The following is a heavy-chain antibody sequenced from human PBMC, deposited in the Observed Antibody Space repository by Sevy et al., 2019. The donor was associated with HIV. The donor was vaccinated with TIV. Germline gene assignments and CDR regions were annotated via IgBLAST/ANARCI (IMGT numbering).Heavy chain of an antibody. J-gene: IGHJ6*03. CDR3: ASSGSGYYTPHYMDV. Sequence: GGSLRLSCAASGFTFSSYSMNWVRQAPGKGLEWVSSISTSSNYIYYADSVKGRFTNSREKAKNSLYLQMNSLRAEDTAVYYCASSGSGYYTPHYMDVWGKGTTVTVSS. CDR1: GFTFSSYS. V-gene: IGHV3-21*01. CDR2: ISTSSNYI. D-gene: IGHD2-8*01.